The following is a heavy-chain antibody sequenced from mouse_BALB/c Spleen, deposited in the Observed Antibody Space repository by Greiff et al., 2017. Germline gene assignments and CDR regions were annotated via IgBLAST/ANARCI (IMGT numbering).Heavy chain of an antibody. Sequence: VQLQQSGAELVKPGASVKLSCTASGFNIKDTYMHWVKQRPEQGLEWIGRIDPANGNTKYDPKFQGKATITADTPSNTAYLQLSSLTSEDTAVYYCASLYDGYYYFDYWGQGTTLTVSS. D-gene: IGHD2-3*01. V-gene: IGHV14-3*02. CDR1: GFNIKDTY. CDR3: ASLYDGYYYFDY. CDR2: IDPANGNT. J-gene: IGHJ2*01.